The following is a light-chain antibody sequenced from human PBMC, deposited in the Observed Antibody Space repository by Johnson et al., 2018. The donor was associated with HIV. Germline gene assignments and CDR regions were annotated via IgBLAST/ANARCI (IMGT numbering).Light chain of an antibody. CDR3: GTWDSRLSANV. Sequence: QSVLTQPPSVSAAPGQKVTISCSGSSSNIGNNYVSWYQQLPGTAPKLLVYENIKRPSGIPDRFSGSKSGTSATLGIAGLQTGDEADYYCGTWDSRLSANVFGTGTKVTVL. J-gene: IGLJ1*01. V-gene: IGLV1-51*02. CDR2: ENI. CDR1: SSNIGNNY.